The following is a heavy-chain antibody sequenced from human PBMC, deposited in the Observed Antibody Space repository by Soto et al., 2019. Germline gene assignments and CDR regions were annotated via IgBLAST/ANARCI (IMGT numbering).Heavy chain of an antibody. D-gene: IGHD6-13*01. J-gene: IGHJ6*02. CDR1: GFTFSSYA. CDR3: AKRPLKQTQRPGQDV. CDR2: ISGSGGST. Sequence: GGSLRLSCAASGFTFSSYAMGWVRQAPGKGLEWVSAISGSGGSTDYADSVKGRFTISRDNSKNTLYLQMNRLRAEDTAVYYCAKRPLKQTQRPGQDVWGQGTTVTVSS. V-gene: IGHV3-23*01.